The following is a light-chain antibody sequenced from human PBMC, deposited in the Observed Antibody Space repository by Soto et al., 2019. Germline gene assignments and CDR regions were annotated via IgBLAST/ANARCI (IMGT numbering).Light chain of an antibody. J-gene: IGKJ4*01. CDR1: QSVSSK. Sequence: EIVMTQSPATLSVSPGERATLSCRASQSVSSKLAWFQQKPGQAPSLLIYGVSTRAIGVPVRFSGSGSGTEFTLTISSLQSEDFALYYCQQYNNWPLTFGGGTKVDIK. V-gene: IGKV3-15*01. CDR2: GVS. CDR3: QQYNNWPLT.